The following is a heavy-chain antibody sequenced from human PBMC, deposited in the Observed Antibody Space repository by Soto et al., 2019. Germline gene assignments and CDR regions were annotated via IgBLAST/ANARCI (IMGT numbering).Heavy chain of an antibody. V-gene: IGHV3-23*01. CDR2: ISGSGGST. CDR3: AKDRRVRGNPFDY. J-gene: IGHJ4*02. CDR1: GFTFSSYA. D-gene: IGHD3-10*01. Sequence: GGSLRVSCAASGFTFSSYAMSWVRQAPGKGLEWVSAISGSGGSTYYADSVKGRFTISRDNSKNTLYLQMNSLRAEDTAVYYCAKDRRVRGNPFDYWGQGTLVTVSS.